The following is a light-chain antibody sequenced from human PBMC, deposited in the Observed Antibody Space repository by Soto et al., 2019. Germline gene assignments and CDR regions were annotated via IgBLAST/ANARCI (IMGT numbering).Light chain of an antibody. CDR1: QSVSYW. CDR3: QHFIGSSWT. CDR2: KAS. V-gene: IGKV1-5*03. Sequence: DIQMTQSPSTLSASVGDRVTITCRASQSVSYWLAWFQQKPGKVPKVLISKASRLESGVPSRFSGSGSGIEFTLTISSLQPDDFATYYCQHFIGSSWTFGQGTKVELK. J-gene: IGKJ1*01.